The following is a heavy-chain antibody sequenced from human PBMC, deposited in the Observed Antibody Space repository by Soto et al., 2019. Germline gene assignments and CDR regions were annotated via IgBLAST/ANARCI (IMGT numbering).Heavy chain of an antibody. J-gene: IGHJ4*02. Sequence: PGGSLRLSCAAPGFSFSDYWMTWVRQAPGKGLEWVANIKQDGSEKFYEASVKGRFTISRDNAKNSLYLQLNGLRPDDTAVYYCAKDGGSDSYYFDFWGQGTLVTVSS. D-gene: IGHD2-21*02. CDR2: IKQDGSEK. CDR3: AKDGGSDSYYFDF. CDR1: GFSFSDYW. V-gene: IGHV3-7*03.